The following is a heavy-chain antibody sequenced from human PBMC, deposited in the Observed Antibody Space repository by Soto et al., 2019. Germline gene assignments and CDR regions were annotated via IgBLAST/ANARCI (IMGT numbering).Heavy chain of an antibody. Sequence: QITLKESGPTLVKPTQTLTLTCTFSGFSLYTGGVGVAWIRQPPGKALEWLALIYWDDDKRYSPSLQSRLTITKDTSKRQVVLTMTNMDPVDTATYYCTHTDSRTSLAMDYWGQGTLVTVSS. J-gene: IGHJ4*02. D-gene: IGHD2-21*02. CDR2: IYWDDDK. CDR3: THTDSRTSLAMDY. V-gene: IGHV2-5*02. CDR1: GFSLYTGGVG.